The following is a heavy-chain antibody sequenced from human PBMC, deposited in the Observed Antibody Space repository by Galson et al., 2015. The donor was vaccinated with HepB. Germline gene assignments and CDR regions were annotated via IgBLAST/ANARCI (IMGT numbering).Heavy chain of an antibody. CDR1: GFNLSNHN. CDR2: ISSSSSYI. Sequence: SLRLSCAASGFNLSNHNMNWVRQAPGKGLEWVSSISSSSSYIYYADSVKGRFTTSRDNAKNSLYLQMNSLSADDTAVYYCVRDPPLGTPLDYWGQGILVTVSS. V-gene: IGHV3-21*01. J-gene: IGHJ4*02. D-gene: IGHD7-27*01. CDR3: VRDPPLGTPLDY.